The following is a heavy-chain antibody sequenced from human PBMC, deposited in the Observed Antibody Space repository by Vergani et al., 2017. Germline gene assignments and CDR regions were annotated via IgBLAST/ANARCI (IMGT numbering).Heavy chain of an antibody. D-gene: IGHD4-11*01. V-gene: IGHV4-39*02. Sequence: QLQLQESGPGLVKPSATLSLTCSVSGASIRSSNYYWGWIRQPPGKGLEWIASIYYSGSTYYNPSLKSLVTISVETSKNHFSLKLSSVTAADTAIYFCARVNTETNGHLYYYYYMDVGGQGTAVTVS. J-gene: IGHJ6*03. CDR2: IYYSGST. CDR3: ARVNTETNGHLYYYYYMDV. CDR1: GASIRSSNYY.